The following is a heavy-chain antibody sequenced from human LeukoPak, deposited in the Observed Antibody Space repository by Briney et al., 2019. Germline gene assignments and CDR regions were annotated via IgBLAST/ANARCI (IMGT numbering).Heavy chain of an antibody. CDR3: AAVFASSSWGYFDY. CDR1: GYTFTSYG. J-gene: IGHJ4*02. V-gene: IGHV1-18*01. D-gene: IGHD6-13*01. Sequence: ASVKVSCKASGYTFTSYGISWVRQAPGQGLEWMGWISAYNGNTNYAQKLQGRVTMTTDTSTSTAYMELSSLRSEDTAVYYCAAVFASSSWGYFDYWGQGTLVTVSS. CDR2: ISAYNGNT.